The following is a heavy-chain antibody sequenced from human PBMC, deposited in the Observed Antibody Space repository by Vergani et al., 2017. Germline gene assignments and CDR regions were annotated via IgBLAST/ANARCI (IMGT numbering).Heavy chain of an antibody. CDR3: ARGLGKWERYDYYYYMDV. J-gene: IGHJ6*03. CDR1: GGPFSGYY. V-gene: IGHV4-34*01. CDR2: INHSGST. Sequence: QVQLQQWGAGLLKPSETLSLTCAVYGGPFSGYYWSWIRQPPGKGLEWIGEINHSGSTNYNPSLKSRVIISVDTSKNQFSLKLNSVTAADTAVYYCARGLGKWERYDYYYYMDVWGKGTTVTVSS. D-gene: IGHD1-26*01.